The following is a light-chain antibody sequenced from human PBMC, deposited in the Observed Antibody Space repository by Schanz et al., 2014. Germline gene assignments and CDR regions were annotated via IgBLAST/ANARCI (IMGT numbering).Light chain of an antibody. CDR2: GAS. Sequence: EIVLTQSPGTLSLSPGERATLSCRASQSVRSNFLAWYQQKPGQAPRLLIYGASSRATGVPDRFRGGGSGRDFTLTISRLEPEDFAVYYCQQYGSSPYTFGQGTKLEIK. CDR1: QSVRSNF. V-gene: IGKV3-20*01. CDR3: QQYGSSPYT. J-gene: IGKJ2*01.